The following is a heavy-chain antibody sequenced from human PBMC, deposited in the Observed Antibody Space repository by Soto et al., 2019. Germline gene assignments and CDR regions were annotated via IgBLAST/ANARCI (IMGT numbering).Heavy chain of an antibody. CDR1: GGSFSGYY. V-gene: IGHV4-34*01. D-gene: IGHD6-13*01. J-gene: IGHJ3*01. CDR2: INHSGST. Sequence: QVQLQQWGAGLLKPSETLSLTCAVYGGSFSGYYWSWIRQPPGKGLEWIGEINHSGSTNYNPSLKSRVTISVDTSKNQFSLKLSSVTAADTAVYYCARSIAAAGRRAFDFWGQGTMVTVSS. CDR3: ARSIAAAGRRAFDF.